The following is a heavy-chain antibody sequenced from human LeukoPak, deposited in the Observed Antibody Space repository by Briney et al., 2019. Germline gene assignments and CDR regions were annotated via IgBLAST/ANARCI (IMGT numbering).Heavy chain of an antibody. CDR3: ARLGVGGSYSGIYYFNY. J-gene: IGHJ4*02. Sequence: GGSLRLSCAASGFTFSVYYMSWVRQAPGKGLEWVSYISSSSSYTNYADSVKGRFTISRDNAKNSLYLQMNSLRAEDTAVYYCARLGVGGSYSGIYYFNYWGQGTLVTVSS. CDR1: GFTFSVYY. CDR2: ISSSSSYT. V-gene: IGHV3-11*03. D-gene: IGHD1-26*01.